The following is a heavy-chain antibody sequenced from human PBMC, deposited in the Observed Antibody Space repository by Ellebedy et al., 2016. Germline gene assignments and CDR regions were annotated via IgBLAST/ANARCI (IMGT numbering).Heavy chain of an antibody. D-gene: IGHD6-19*01. J-gene: IGHJ4*02. CDR3: ARVGSGWYERDYFDY. Sequence: GESLKISXAASGFTVSSNEMSWVRQAPGKGLEWVSSISSSSSYIYYADSVKGRFTISRDNAKNSLYLQMNSLRAEDTAVYYCARVGSGWYERDYFDYWGQGTLVTVSS. V-gene: IGHV3-21*01. CDR1: GFTVSSNE. CDR2: ISSSSSYI.